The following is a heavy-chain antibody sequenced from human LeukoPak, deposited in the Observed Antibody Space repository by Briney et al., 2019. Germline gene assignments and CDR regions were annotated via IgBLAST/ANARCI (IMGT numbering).Heavy chain of an antibody. V-gene: IGHV3-7*03. D-gene: IGHD2-15*01. CDR2: INSDGSEG. J-gene: IGHJ4*02. CDR1: GFPFSGFW. CDR3: AKQLGYCSDGSCYFPY. Sequence: GGSLRLSCAVSGFPFSGFWMSGSRQAPGRGLEWVASINSDGSEGYYADVVKGRFTISRDNAKNSLYLQINSLRAEDTAVYYCAKQLGYCSDGSCYFPYWGQGTLVTVSS.